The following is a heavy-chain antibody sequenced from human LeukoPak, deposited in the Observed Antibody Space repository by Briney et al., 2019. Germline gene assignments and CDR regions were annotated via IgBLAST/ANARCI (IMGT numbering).Heavy chain of an antibody. CDR1: GFTLSSYG. J-gene: IGHJ4*02. CDR3: ARETGQRTFDY. CDR2: IWNDGSNT. V-gene: IGHV3-33*01. Sequence: GGSLRLSCAASGFTLSSYGMHWVRQAPGKGLEWVAVIWNDGSNTYYADSVKGRFTTSRDEPKNTLYLQLNSLRAEDTAVYYCARETGQRTFDYWGQGTLVTVSS. D-gene: IGHD1-1*01.